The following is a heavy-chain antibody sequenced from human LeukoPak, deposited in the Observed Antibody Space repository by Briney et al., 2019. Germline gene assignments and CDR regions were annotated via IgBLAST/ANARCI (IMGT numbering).Heavy chain of an antibody. CDR2: ISYDGSNK. CDR1: EFTFSSYA. J-gene: IGHJ6*02. D-gene: IGHD2-15*01. V-gene: IGHV3-30-3*01. CDR3: ARVGGYYYFYYGMDV. Sequence: GRSLRLSCAASEFTFSSYAMHWVRQAPGKGLEWVAVISYDGSNKYYADSVKGRFTISRDNSKNTLYLQMNSLRAEDTAVYYCARVGGYYYFYYGMDVWGQGTTVTVSS.